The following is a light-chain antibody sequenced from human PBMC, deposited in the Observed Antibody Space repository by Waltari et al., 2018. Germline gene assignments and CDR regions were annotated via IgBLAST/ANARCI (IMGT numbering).Light chain of an antibody. Sequence: QSALTQPASVSGSPGQSIPISCTGSSSAVGGYNLVSWYRQFPNKAPQLIIYEGARRPSGVSSRFPASKSGNTASLTISGLQAEDEALYFCSSYARSDNSVLFGGGTQLSVL. CDR3: SSYARSDNSVL. CDR1: SSAVGGYNL. V-gene: IGLV2-23*01. J-gene: IGLJ2*01. CDR2: EGA.